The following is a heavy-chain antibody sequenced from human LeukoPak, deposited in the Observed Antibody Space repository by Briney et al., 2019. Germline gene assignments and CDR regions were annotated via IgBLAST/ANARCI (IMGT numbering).Heavy chain of an antibody. D-gene: IGHD1-1*01. J-gene: IGHJ5*02. CDR2: FDPEDGET. CDR3: ATFRDDAGWFDP. CDR1: GYTLTELS. V-gene: IGHV1-24*01. Sequence: ASVKVSCKVSGYTLTELSMNWVRQAHGKGLEWMGGFDPEDGETIYAQKFQGRVTMTEDTSTDTAYMELSSLRSEDTAVYYCATFRDDAGWFDPWGQGTLVTVSS.